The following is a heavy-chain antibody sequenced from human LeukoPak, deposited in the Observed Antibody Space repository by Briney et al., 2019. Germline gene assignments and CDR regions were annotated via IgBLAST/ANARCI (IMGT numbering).Heavy chain of an antibody. CDR2: IYPGDSDT. Sequence: GESLKISCKGSGYSFTSYWIGWVRQMPGKGLEWMGIIYPGDSDTRYSPSFQGQVTISADKSISTAYLQWSSLKASDTAMYYCARAMLFPTTVVPRGYNWFDPWGQGTLVTVSS. CDR1: GYSFTSYW. V-gene: IGHV5-51*01. D-gene: IGHD4-23*01. J-gene: IGHJ5*02. CDR3: ARAMLFPTTVVPRGYNWFDP.